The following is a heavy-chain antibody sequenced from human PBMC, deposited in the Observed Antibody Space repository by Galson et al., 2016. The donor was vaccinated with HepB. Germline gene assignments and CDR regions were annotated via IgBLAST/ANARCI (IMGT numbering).Heavy chain of an antibody. CDR1: GFTFSSYA. CDR3: AKVHGGGWSDY. Sequence: SLRLSCAASGFTFSSYAMSWVRQAPGKGLEWVSSVSGSGGNTYDAGSVKGRFTISRDNSKNTLYLQMNSLSAEDTAGYYCAKVHGGGWSDYWGQGTLVTVSS. V-gene: IGHV3-23*01. CDR2: VSGSGGNT. J-gene: IGHJ4*02. D-gene: IGHD2-15*01.